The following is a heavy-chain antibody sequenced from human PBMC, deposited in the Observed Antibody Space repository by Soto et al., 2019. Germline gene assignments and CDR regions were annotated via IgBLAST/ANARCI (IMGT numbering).Heavy chain of an antibody. CDR1: GGSFSGYY. Sequence: QVQLQQWGAGLLKPSETPSLTCAVYGGSFSGYYWSWIRQPPGKGLEWIGEINHSGSTNYNPSLKSRVTISVDTSKNQFSLKLSSVTAADTAVYYCARGGITMVRGVAYWGQGTLVTVSS. CDR3: ARGGITMVRGVAY. V-gene: IGHV4-34*01. J-gene: IGHJ4*02. D-gene: IGHD3-10*01. CDR2: INHSGST.